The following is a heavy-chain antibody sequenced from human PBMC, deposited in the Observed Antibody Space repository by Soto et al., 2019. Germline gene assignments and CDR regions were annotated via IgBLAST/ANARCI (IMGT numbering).Heavy chain of an antibody. CDR2: ISSSSSYI. D-gene: IGHD2-2*01. Sequence: EVQLVESGGGLVKPGGSLRLSCAASGFTFSSYSMNWVRQAPGKGPEWVSSISSSSSYIYYADSVKGRFTISRDNAKNSLYLQMNSLRAEDTAVYYCARDNKEEYQRAYAFDIWGQGTMVTVSS. CDR1: GFTFSSYS. CDR3: ARDNKEEYQRAYAFDI. J-gene: IGHJ3*02. V-gene: IGHV3-21*01.